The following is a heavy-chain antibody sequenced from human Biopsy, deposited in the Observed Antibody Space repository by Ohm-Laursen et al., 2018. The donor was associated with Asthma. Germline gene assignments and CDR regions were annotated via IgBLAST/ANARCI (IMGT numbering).Heavy chain of an antibody. CDR3: AKDTEGRYDFWSGLSYNYYGMDV. J-gene: IGHJ6*02. Sequence: SLRLSCAASGFKFDEYTMYWVRQAPGKGLEWVAVISYDGSNKYYADSVKGRFTISRDNSKNTLYLQMNSLRAEDTAVYYCAKDTEGRYDFWSGLSYNYYGMDVWGQGTTVTVSS. CDR2: ISYDGSNK. CDR1: GFKFDEYT. D-gene: IGHD3-3*01. V-gene: IGHV3-30*18.